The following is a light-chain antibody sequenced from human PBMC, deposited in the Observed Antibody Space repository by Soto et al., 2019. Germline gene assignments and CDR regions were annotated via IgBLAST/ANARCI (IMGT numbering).Light chain of an antibody. V-gene: IGKV1-6*02. CDR1: QDIGND. CDR2: AAS. J-gene: IGKJ1*01. Sequence: IQMTQSPSSLSASVRDRVTITCRASQDIGNDLGWYQQKPGKAPNLLIYAASSLRSGVPSRFGGSGSGTHFTLTINSLQAEDSATYFCLQDYTYPWTFGQGTKVEIK. CDR3: LQDYTYPWT.